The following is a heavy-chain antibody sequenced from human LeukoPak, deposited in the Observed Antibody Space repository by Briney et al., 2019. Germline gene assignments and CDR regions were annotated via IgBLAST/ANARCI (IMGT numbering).Heavy chain of an antibody. J-gene: IGHJ4*02. V-gene: IGHV3-48*01. CDR2: ISSSSSTI. CDR1: GFTFTSYR. CDR3: ARGLNCSGGSCYFDY. Sequence: GGSLRLSCAASGFTFTSYRMNWVRQAPGKGLEWVSYISSSSSTIYYADSVKGRFTISRDNAKKSLYLQMNSLRAEDTAVYYCARGLNCSGGSCYFDYWGQGTLVTVSS. D-gene: IGHD2-15*01.